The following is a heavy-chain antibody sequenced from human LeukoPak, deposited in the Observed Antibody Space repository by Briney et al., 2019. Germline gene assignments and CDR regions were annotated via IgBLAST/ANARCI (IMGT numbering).Heavy chain of an antibody. CDR2: INPNSGGT. CDR1: GYTFTGYY. V-gene: IGHV1-2*02. CDR3: ARDRAIFGVNRAGDAWFDP. J-gene: IGHJ5*02. Sequence: ASVKVPCKASGYTFTGYYMHWVRQAPGQGLEWMGWINPNSGGTNYAQKLQGRVTMTRDTSISTAYMELSRLRSDDTAVYYCARDRAIFGVNRAGDAWFDPWGQGTLVTVSS. D-gene: IGHD3-3*01.